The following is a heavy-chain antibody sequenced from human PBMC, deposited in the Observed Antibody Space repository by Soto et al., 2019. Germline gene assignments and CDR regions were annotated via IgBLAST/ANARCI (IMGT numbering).Heavy chain of an antibody. Sequence: ASVKVSCKASGYTFTGYYMHWVRQAPGQGLEWMGWINPNSGGTNYAQKFQGWVTMTRDTSISTAYMELSRLRSDDTAVYYCAIGGYDSSGYSHFDYWGQGTLVTVSS. CDR2: INPNSGGT. CDR1: GYTFTGYY. V-gene: IGHV1-2*04. CDR3: AIGGYDSSGYSHFDY. J-gene: IGHJ4*02. D-gene: IGHD3-22*01.